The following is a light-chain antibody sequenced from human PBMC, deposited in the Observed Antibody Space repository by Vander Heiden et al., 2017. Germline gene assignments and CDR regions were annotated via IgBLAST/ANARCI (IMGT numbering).Light chain of an antibody. J-gene: IGKJ4*01. CDR1: QGISNY. V-gene: IGKV1-27*01. CDR2: AAS. CDR3: QKYNSAPLT. Sequence: DIHMPHSPTSLSASGGDRVTITCRASQGISNYLAWYQQKPGKVPNLLIYAASILQSGVPYRFSGSGSGSEFTLTISSLQPEDVATYYCQKYNSAPLTFGGGTKVEIK.